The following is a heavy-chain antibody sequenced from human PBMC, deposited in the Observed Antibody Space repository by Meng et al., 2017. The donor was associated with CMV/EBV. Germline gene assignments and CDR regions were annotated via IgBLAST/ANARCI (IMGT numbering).Heavy chain of an antibody. Sequence: GRSLRLSCAASGSTLSSYWMSWVGKAPGKGLEWVANIKQDGSEKYYVDSVKGRFTISRDNAKNSLYLQMNSLRAEDTAVYYCAREGWADIVVVPAAGGMDVWGQGTTVTVSS. CDR1: GSTLSSYW. D-gene: IGHD2-2*01. CDR3: AREGWADIVVVPAAGGMDV. V-gene: IGHV3-7*01. CDR2: IKQDGSEK. J-gene: IGHJ6*02.